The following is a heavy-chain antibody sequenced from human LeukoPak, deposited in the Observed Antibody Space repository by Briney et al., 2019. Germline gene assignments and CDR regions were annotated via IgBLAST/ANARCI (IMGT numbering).Heavy chain of an antibody. CDR3: ARRDHSITMVRGVTYYYYNGMDV. J-gene: IGHJ6*02. CDR2: IWYDGSNK. CDR1: GFTFSSYG. D-gene: IGHD3-10*01. V-gene: IGHV3-33*01. Sequence: GRSLRLSCAASGFTFSSYGMHWVRQAPGKGLEWVAVIWYDGSNKYYADSVKGRFTISRDNAKNSLYLQMNSLRAEDTAVYYCARRDHSITMVRGVTYYYYNGMDVWGQGTTVTVSS.